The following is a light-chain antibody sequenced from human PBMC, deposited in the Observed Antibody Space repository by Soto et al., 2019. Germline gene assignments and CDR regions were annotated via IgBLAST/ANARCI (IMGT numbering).Light chain of an antibody. CDR2: GNS. V-gene: IGLV1-40*01. CDR3: QSDDSSLYV. Sequence: QPVLTQPPSVSGAPGQRVTISCTGSSSNIGAGYDVHWYQQLPGTAPKLLIYGNSNRPSGVPDRFSGSKSGTSASLAITGLQAEDEADYSCQSDDSSLYVFGTGTKLTVL. CDR1: SSNIGAGYD. J-gene: IGLJ1*01.